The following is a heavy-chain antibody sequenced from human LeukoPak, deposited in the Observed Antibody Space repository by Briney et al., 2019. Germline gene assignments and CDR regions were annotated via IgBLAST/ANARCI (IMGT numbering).Heavy chain of an antibody. V-gene: IGHV5-51*01. Sequence: GESLKISCKGSGYSFTSYWIGWVRHMPGKGLEWMGIIYPGDSDTRYSPSFQGQVTISADKSISTAYLQWSSLKVSDTAMYYCASLGYCSSTSCPRNAFDIWGQGTMVTVSS. D-gene: IGHD2-2*01. CDR1: GYSFTSYW. J-gene: IGHJ3*02. CDR3: ASLGYCSSTSCPRNAFDI. CDR2: IYPGDSDT.